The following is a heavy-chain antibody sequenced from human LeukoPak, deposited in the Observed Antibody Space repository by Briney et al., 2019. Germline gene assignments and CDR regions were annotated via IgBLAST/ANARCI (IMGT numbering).Heavy chain of an antibody. V-gene: IGHV3-11*01. Sequence: GGSLRLSCAASGFTFSDYYMSWIRQAPGKGLEWVSYISSSGSTIYYADSVKGRFTISRDNAKNSLYLQMNSLRAEDTAVYYCARQSTYCSGGSCYPRYFDYWGQGTLVTVSS. D-gene: IGHD2-15*01. J-gene: IGHJ4*02. CDR1: GFTFSDYY. CDR3: ARQSTYCSGGSCYPRYFDY. CDR2: ISSSGSTI.